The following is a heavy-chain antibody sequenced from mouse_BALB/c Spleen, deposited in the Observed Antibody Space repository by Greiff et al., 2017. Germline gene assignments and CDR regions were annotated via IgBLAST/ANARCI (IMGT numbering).Heavy chain of an antibody. Sequence: EVKLVESGGGLVKPGGSLKLSCAASGFAFSSYDMSWVRQTPEKRLEWVAYISSGGGSTYYPDTVKGRFTISGDNAKNTLYLQMSSLKSEDTAMYYCARHRTARATFDYWGQGTTLTVSS. CDR1: GFAFSSYD. V-gene: IGHV5-12-1*01. J-gene: IGHJ2*01. D-gene: IGHD3-2*01. CDR3: ARHRTARATFDY. CDR2: ISSGGGST.